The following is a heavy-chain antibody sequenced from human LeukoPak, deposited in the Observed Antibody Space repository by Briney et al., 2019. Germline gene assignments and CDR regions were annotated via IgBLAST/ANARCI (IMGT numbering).Heavy chain of an antibody. D-gene: IGHD4-17*01. CDR1: EFTFSTYS. Sequence: GVSLTLSCAAYEFTFSTYSMKWVRQAPGKGLEWVSSISSGSGYIFYADSVKGRFTIPRDNDKNSLYLQMNSLRGEDTAVYYCARELGGDYRFDYWGQGTLVTVSS. J-gene: IGHJ4*02. CDR3: ARELGGDYRFDY. CDR2: ISSGSGYI. V-gene: IGHV3-21*01.